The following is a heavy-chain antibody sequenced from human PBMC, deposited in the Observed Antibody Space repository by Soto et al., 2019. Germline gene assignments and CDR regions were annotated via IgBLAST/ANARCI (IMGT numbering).Heavy chain of an antibody. J-gene: IGHJ4*03. D-gene: IGHD5-12*01. Sequence: SETVAPTSPVSDGYVGDRRYYWRGITTTPGKGLEWIGYIYYSGSTNYNPSLKSRVTISVDTSKNQFSLKLTSVTAADTAVDFGARGSRRGYSGYDIPGY. CDR3: ARGSRRGYSGYDIPGY. V-gene: IGHV4-61*01. CDR1: DGYVGDRRYY. CDR2: IYYSGST.